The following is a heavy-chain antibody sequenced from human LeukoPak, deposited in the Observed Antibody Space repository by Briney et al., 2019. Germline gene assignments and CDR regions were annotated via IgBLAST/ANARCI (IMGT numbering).Heavy chain of an antibody. CDR2: IYPGDSHT. CDR1: GYSFTSYW. D-gene: IGHD1-7*01. J-gene: IGHJ6*02. Sequence: GESLKISCKGSGYSFTSYWVGWVRQMPGKGLEWMGIIYPGDSHTRYSPSFQGQVTISADKPISTAYLQWSSLKAAGTAMYYCATRSSFYYYYGMDVWGQGTTVTVSS. V-gene: IGHV5-51*04. CDR3: ATRSSFYYYYGMDV.